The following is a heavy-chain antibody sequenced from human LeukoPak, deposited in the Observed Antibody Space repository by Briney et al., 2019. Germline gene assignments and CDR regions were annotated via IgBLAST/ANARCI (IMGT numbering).Heavy chain of an antibody. CDR1: GFTFDEYA. Sequence: HPGGSLRLSCAASGFTFDEYAMHWVRQAPGKGLEWVSGISWNSGSIGYADSVKGRFTISRDNAKNSLYLQMNSLRAEDTALYYCAKDVVPVAIRSDLFLDLWGRGTLVTVSS. CDR2: ISWNSGSI. CDR3: AKDVVPVAIRSDLFLDL. D-gene: IGHD2-2*01. V-gene: IGHV3-9*01. J-gene: IGHJ2*01.